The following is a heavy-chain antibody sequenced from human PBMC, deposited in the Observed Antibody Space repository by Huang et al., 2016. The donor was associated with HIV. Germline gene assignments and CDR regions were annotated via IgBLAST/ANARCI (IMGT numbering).Heavy chain of an antibody. Sequence: QLRESGPGLVTPSETLSLTCSASGTSMTSCTFYWGWFRQPPGRGLEGFGSVYFLGNTSYHPSRNSRVTISIDTANKQYSMRLTSVTAADTAVYFCAREVRSVDTDRPDGYYYRGLDVWGQGTTVMVSS. CDR1: GTSMTSCTFY. V-gene: IGHV4-39*02. J-gene: IGHJ6*02. CDR3: AREVRSVDTDRPDGYYYRGLDV. CDR2: VYFLGNT. D-gene: IGHD2-2*03.